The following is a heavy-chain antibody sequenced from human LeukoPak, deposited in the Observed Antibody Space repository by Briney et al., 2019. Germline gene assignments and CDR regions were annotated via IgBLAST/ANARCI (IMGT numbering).Heavy chain of an antibody. V-gene: IGHV4-38-2*01. D-gene: IGHD3-22*01. Sequence: SETLSLTCAVSGYSISSGYYWGWIRQPPGQGLEWIGSIYHSGSTYYNPSLKSRVTISVDTSKNQFSLKLSSVTAADTAVYYCARHTVDPFTMIVVVDAFDIWGQGTMVTVSS. CDR1: GYSISSGYY. CDR3: ARHTVDPFTMIVVVDAFDI. J-gene: IGHJ3*02. CDR2: IYHSGST.